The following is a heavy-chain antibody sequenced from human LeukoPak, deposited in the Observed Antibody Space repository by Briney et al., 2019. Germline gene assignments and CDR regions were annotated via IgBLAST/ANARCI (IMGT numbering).Heavy chain of an antibody. CDR1: GFTFSSYA. CDR2: ISSSSSTI. D-gene: IGHD3-10*01. Sequence: GGSLRLSCAASGFTFSSYAMSWVRQGPGKGLEWVSAISSSSSTIYYADSVKGRFTISRDNAKNSLYLQMNSLRDEDTAVYYCAREVRYYMDVWGKGTTVTVSS. J-gene: IGHJ6*03. CDR3: AREVRYYMDV. V-gene: IGHV3-48*02.